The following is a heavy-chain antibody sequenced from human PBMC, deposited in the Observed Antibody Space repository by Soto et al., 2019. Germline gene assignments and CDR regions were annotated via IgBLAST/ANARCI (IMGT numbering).Heavy chain of an antibody. J-gene: IGHJ5*02. D-gene: IGHD6-13*01. Sequence: ASVKVSCKASGYTFITNDINWVRQASGRGLEWMGWMKPSTGDSGSDPDFQGRITMTRDTATSTAYMELSSLKFEDTAVYYCARGGPAAGFDLWRQGSLVTVSS. V-gene: IGHV1-8*01. CDR1: GYTFITND. CDR2: MKPSTGDS. CDR3: ARGGPAAGFDL.